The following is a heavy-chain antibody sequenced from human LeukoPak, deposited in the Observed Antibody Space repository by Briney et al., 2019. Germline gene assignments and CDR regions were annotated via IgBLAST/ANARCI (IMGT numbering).Heavy chain of an antibody. CDR3: ARDLGYGGNSGGVAFDI. Sequence: SETLSLTCTASGGSISDYYWSWIRQHPGKGLEWIGYIYYSGSTYYNPSLKSRVTISVDTSKNQFSLKLSSVSAADTAVYYCARDLGYGGNSGGVAFDIWGQGTMVTVSS. V-gene: IGHV4-59*06. D-gene: IGHD4-23*01. CDR1: GGSISDYY. CDR2: IYYSGST. J-gene: IGHJ3*02.